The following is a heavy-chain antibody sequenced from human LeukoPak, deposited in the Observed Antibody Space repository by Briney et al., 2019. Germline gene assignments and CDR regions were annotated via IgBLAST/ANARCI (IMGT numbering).Heavy chain of an antibody. CDR3: AKARYCSSTSCRAPSAFDI. CDR1: GFTFSSYG. D-gene: IGHD2-2*01. J-gene: IGHJ3*02. CDR2: ISYDGSNK. V-gene: IGHV3-30*18. Sequence: GGSLRLSCAASGFTFSSYGMHWVRQAPGKGLEWVAVISYDGSNKYYADSVKGRFTISRDNSKNTLYLQMNSLRAEDTAVYYCAKARYCSSTSCRAPSAFDIWGQGRMVTVSS.